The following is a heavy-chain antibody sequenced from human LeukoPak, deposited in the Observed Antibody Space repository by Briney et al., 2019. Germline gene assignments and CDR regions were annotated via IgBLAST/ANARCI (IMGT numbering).Heavy chain of an antibody. CDR1: GFTFSNYV. Sequence: GGSLRLSCAASGFTFSNYVMHWVRQAPGKGLEWVAVISYDGSNKYYADSVKGRFTISRDNAKNSLYLQMNSLRAEDTAVYYCARGIGREQFDYWGQGTLVTVSS. J-gene: IGHJ4*02. D-gene: IGHD1-26*01. V-gene: IGHV3-30*03. CDR3: ARGIGREQFDY. CDR2: ISYDGSNK.